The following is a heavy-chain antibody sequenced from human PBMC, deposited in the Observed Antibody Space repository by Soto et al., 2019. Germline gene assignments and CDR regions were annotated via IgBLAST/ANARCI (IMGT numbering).Heavy chain of an antibody. CDR1: GFTFSSYA. Sequence: PGGSLRLSCAASGFTFSSYAMSWVRQAPGKGLEWVSGISGNGGSIYYAESVRGRFTISRDNAKTSLYLQMNSLRAEDTALYYCAKSTSYGLTAPGVLDSWGQGTLVTVSS. J-gene: IGHJ4*02. CDR3: AKSTSYGLTAPGVLDS. V-gene: IGHV3-23*01. D-gene: IGHD6-13*01. CDR2: ISGNGGSI.